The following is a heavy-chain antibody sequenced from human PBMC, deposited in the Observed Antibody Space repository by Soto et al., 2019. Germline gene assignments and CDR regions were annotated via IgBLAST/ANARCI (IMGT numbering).Heavy chain of an antibody. CDR2: IKSRTNGGTT. V-gene: IGHV3-15*01. CDR3: TTDDPINRS. Sequence: PGGSLRLSCAASGSTFSNAWMSWVRQAPGKGLEWVGRIKSRTNGGTTDYTAPVKGRFTISRDDSKGTLYLQMNSLRNEDTAVYYCTTDDPINRSWGQGTLVTVSS. CDR1: GSTFSNAW. J-gene: IGHJ5*02.